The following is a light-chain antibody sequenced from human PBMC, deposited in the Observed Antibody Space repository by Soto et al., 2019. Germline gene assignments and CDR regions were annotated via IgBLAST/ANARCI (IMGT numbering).Light chain of an antibody. V-gene: IGKV3-11*01. CDR2: DAS. CDR1: QSVSRY. Sequence: EIVLTQSPATLSLSPGERATLSCRASQSVSRYLAWYQQKPGQAPRLLIYDASNRATGIPARCGGSGSCTDFPLTLSSIEPEYFAVYYCQQRRKWPPITFGQGTRLENK. J-gene: IGKJ5*01. CDR3: QQRRKWPPIT.